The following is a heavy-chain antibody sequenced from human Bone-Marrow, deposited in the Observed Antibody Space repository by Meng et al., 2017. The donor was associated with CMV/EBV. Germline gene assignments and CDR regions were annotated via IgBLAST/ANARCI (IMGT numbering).Heavy chain of an antibody. Sequence: ASVKVSCKASGYTFSYYDIIWVRQASGQGLEWVGWMNPNRGNTAYAQKFQGRVTMTRDTSTSIAYMELSSLRSGDTAVYYCARGSAALDYWGQGTLVTVSS. V-gene: IGHV1-8*01. CDR1: GYTFSYYD. CDR2: MNPNRGNT. D-gene: IGHD6-25*01. J-gene: IGHJ4*02. CDR3: ARGSAALDY.